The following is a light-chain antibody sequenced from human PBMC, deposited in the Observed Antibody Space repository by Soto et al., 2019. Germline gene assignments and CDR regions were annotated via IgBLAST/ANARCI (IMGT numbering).Light chain of an antibody. J-gene: IGKJ2*01. CDR3: QQYGRSPPFA. CDR1: QSVSSNY. V-gene: IGKV3-20*01. CDR2: GAS. Sequence: EIVLTRSPGTLSLSPGERATLSCRASQSVSSNYIAWYQQNPGQAPRLLIYGASTRATGIPDRFSGSGSGTDFTLTISRLEPEDFAVYFCQQYGRSPPFAFGQGTKVEIK.